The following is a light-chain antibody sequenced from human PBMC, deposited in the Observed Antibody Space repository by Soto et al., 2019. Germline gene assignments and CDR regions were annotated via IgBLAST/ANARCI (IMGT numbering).Light chain of an antibody. J-gene: IGKJ5*01. Sequence: DIQLTQSPSTLSGSVGDRVTITCRASQTISSWLAWYQQKPGKAPKLLIYKASTLKSGVPSRFSGSGSGTDFTLTISRLEPEDFALYYCQQYVVGSLLSFGRGTRLEIK. CDR1: QTISSW. CDR3: QQYVVGSLLS. CDR2: KAS. V-gene: IGKV1-5*03.